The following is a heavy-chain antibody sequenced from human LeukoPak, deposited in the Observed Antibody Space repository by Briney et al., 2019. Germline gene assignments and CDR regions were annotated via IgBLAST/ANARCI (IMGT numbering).Heavy chain of an antibody. Sequence: RGDSLKMSCKGSGYSFTSYWIGWVRQMPGKGLEWMGIIYPGDSDTRYSPSFQGQVTISADKSISTAYLQWSSLKASDTAMYYCARLDYYDSSGYYANYFDYWGQGTLVTVFS. V-gene: IGHV5-51*01. CDR3: ARLDYYDSSGYYANYFDY. J-gene: IGHJ4*02. CDR1: GYSFTSYW. CDR2: IYPGDSDT. D-gene: IGHD3-22*01.